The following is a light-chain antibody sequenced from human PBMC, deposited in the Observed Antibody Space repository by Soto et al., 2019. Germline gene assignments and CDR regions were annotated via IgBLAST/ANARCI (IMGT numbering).Light chain of an antibody. J-gene: IGKJ5*01. CDR3: QHYYGTSPIA. CDR2: GAS. Sequence: ERVMTQSPATLSVSPGERATLSCWASESVSSHLAWYQQKPGQAPRLLIYGASSRATGIPDRFSGSGSGTDSTLTISRLEPEDFALYYCQHYYGTSPIAFGQGTRLEI. V-gene: IGKV3-20*01. CDR1: ESVSSH.